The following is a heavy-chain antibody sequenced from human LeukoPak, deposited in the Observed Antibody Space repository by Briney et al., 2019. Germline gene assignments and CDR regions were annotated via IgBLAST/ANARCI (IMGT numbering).Heavy chain of an antibody. V-gene: IGHV1-18*01. D-gene: IGHD2-2*01. CDR1: GYNFTIYG. Sequence: ASVKVSCKASGYNFTIYGISWMRQAPGQGLEWMGWISGYNGNTNNAQNLQGRVTMTTDTSTSTAYMELRSLRSDDTAVYYCARCSSYCSSASCLAYFYYYYMDVWGKGTTVTVSS. J-gene: IGHJ6*03. CDR3: ARCSSYCSSASCLAYFYYYYMDV. CDR2: ISGYNGNT.